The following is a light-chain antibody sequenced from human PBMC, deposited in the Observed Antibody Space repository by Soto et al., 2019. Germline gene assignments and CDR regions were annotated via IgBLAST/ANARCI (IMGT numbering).Light chain of an antibody. J-gene: IGLJ3*02. CDR2: LEGSGSY. Sequence: QLVLTQSSSASASLGSSVKLTCTLSSGHSSYIIAWHQQQPGKAPRYLMKLEGSGSYNKGSGVPDRFSGSSSGADRYLTISNLQGEDEADYYCETWDSNTRVFGGGTKLTVL. CDR3: ETWDSNTRV. V-gene: IGLV4-60*02. CDR1: SGHSSYI.